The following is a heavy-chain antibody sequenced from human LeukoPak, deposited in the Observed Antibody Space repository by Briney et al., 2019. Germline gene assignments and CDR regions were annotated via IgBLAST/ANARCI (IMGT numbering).Heavy chain of an antibody. CDR1: GDSISRRSSY. J-gene: IGHJ2*01. Sequence: SETLSLTCSVSGDSISRRSSYWTWIRQPAGRGLEWIGRVYSTGTPNYNPSLKSRVTMSVDTSKNQFSLKLSSVTAADTAVYYCARGPPEGVRGVITDYWYFDLWGRGTLVTVSS. CDR2: VYSTGTP. CDR3: ARGPPEGVRGVITDYWYFDL. D-gene: IGHD3-10*01. V-gene: IGHV4-61*02.